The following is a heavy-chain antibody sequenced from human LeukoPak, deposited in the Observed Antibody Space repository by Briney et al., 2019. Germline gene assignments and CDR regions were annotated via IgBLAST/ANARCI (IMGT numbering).Heavy chain of an antibody. J-gene: IGHJ4*02. V-gene: IGHV3-21*01. Sequence: PGGSLRLSCAASGFSFSSFSMNWVRQAPGKGLEWVSSISSSSSYIYYADSVKGRFTISRDNAKNSLYLQMNSLRAEDTAVYYCARGVKAAPPWLWGQGTLVTVSS. CDR3: ARGVKAAPPWL. CDR1: GFSFSSFS. D-gene: IGHD6-6*01. CDR2: ISSSSSYI.